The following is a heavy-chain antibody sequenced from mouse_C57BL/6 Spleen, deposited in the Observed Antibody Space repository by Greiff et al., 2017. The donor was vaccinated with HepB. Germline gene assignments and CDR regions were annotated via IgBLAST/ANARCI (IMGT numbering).Heavy chain of an antibody. V-gene: IGHV5-4*01. CDR2: ISDGGSYT. Sequence: EVQRVESGGGLVKPGGSLKLSCAASGFTFSSYAMSWVRQTPEKRLEWVATISDGGSYTYYPDNVKGRFTISRDNAKNNLYLQMSHLKSEDTAMYYCARENYSKRFDYWGQGTTLTVSS. CDR1: GFTFSSYA. D-gene: IGHD2-12*01. CDR3: ARENYSKRFDY. J-gene: IGHJ2*01.